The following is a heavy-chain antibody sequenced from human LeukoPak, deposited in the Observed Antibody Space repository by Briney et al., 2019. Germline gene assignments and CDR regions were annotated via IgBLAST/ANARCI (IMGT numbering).Heavy chain of an antibody. Sequence: PGGSLRLSCAASGFTFSTFAMIWVRQPPGKGLEWVSSIFPSGGEIHYADSVRGRFTISRDNSKNTLYLHMNSLRAEDTAVYYCANSPDGAFDYWGQGTLVTVSS. J-gene: IGHJ4*02. CDR1: GFTFSTFA. CDR3: ANSPDGAFDY. V-gene: IGHV3-23*01. CDR2: IFPSGGEI.